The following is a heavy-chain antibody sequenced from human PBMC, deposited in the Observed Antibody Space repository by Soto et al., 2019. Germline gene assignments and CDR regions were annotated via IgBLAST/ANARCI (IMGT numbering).Heavy chain of an antibody. CDR1: GFTFSSYG. CDR2: ISYDGSNK. V-gene: IGHV3-30*18. Sequence: GGSRRLSCAASGFTFSSYGMHWVRQAQGKGLEWVAVISYDGSNKYYADSVKGRFTISRDNSKNTLYLQMNSLRAEDTAVYYGANEGRTHRFGYDYSGQATLVTVSS. D-gene: IGHD5-18*01. CDR3: ANEGRTHRFGYDY. J-gene: IGHJ4*02.